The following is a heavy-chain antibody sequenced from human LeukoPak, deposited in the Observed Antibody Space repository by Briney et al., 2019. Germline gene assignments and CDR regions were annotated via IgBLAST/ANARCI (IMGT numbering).Heavy chain of an antibody. V-gene: IGHV1-2*02. CDR3: ARKSGSYFYFDY. D-gene: IGHD1-26*01. J-gene: IGHJ4*02. Sequence: GASVKVSCKASGYTFTGYYMHWVRQAPGQGLEWMGWINPNSGGTNYAQKFQGRVTMTGDTSLRTAYMELSRLRSDDTAVYYCARKSGSYFYFDYWGQGNLVTVSS. CDR2: INPNSGGT. CDR1: GYTFTGYY.